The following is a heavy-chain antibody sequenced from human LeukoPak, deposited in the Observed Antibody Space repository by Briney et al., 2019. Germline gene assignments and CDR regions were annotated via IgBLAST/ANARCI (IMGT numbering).Heavy chain of an antibody. Sequence: ASVKVSCKASGYTFTSYAIHWVRQAPGQRLEWMGWISAGNGNTKYSQNFQGRVTFISSTSATTAFMELSSLRSEDVAVYYCARDSGSGSNDYWGQGTLVTVSS. CDR3: ARDSGSGSNDY. D-gene: IGHD1-26*01. CDR2: ISAGNGNT. CDR1: GYTFTSYA. J-gene: IGHJ4*02. V-gene: IGHV1-3*01.